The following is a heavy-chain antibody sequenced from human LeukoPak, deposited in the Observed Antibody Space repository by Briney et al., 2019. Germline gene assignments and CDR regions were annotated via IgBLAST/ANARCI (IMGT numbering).Heavy chain of an antibody. D-gene: IGHD6-13*01. J-gene: IGHJ4*02. CDR2: IYYSGST. CDR3: AGVSPAGFYYFDY. Sequence: PSETLSFTCTVSGGSISSYYWSWIRQPPGKGLEWIGYIYYSGSTNYNPSLKSRVTISVDTSKNQFSLKLSSVTAADTAVYYCAGVSPAGFYYFDYWGQGTLVTVSS. CDR1: GGSISSYY. V-gene: IGHV4-59*01.